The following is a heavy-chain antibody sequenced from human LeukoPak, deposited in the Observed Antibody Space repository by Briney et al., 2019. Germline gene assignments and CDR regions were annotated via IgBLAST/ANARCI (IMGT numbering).Heavy chain of an antibody. D-gene: IGHD2-2*01. Sequence: ASVKVSCKASGYTFTSYDINCVRQATGQGLEWMGWMNPNSGNTGYAQKFQGRVTMTRNTSISTAYMELSSLRSEDTAVYYCARGQRGYCSSTSCYSYVYWGQGTLVTVSS. J-gene: IGHJ4*02. CDR1: GYTFTSYD. CDR3: ARGQRGYCSSTSCYSYVY. V-gene: IGHV1-8*01. CDR2: MNPNSGNT.